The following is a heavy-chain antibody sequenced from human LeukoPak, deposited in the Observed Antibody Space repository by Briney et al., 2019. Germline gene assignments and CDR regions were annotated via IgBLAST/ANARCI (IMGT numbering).Heavy chain of an antibody. J-gene: IGHJ4*02. V-gene: IGHV1-69*13. Sequence: SVKVSCKASGGTFSSYAISWVRQAPGQGLEWMGGIIPIFGTANYAQKFQGRVTITADESTSTAYMELSSLRSEDTAVYCCARDGDYGYSSGWLGYDWGQGTLVTVSS. D-gene: IGHD6-19*01. CDR2: IIPIFGTA. CDR3: ARDGDYGYSSGWLGYD. CDR1: GGTFSSYA.